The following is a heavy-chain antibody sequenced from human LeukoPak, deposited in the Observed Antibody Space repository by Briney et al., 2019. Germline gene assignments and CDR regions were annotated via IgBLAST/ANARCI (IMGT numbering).Heavy chain of an antibody. CDR2: MNPNSGNT. Sequence: GASVKVSCKASGYTFTSYDINWVRQATGQGLEWMGWMNPNSGNTGYAQKFQGRVTMTRNTSISTAYMELSSLRSEDTAVYYCAREADYGSSGYWSLDLWGRGTLVTVSS. J-gene: IGHJ2*01. D-gene: IGHD3-22*01. CDR3: AREADYGSSGYWSLDL. CDR1: GYTFTSYD. V-gene: IGHV1-8*01.